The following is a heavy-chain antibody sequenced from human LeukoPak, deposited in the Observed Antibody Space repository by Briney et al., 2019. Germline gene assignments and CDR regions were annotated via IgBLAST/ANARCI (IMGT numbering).Heavy chain of an antibody. J-gene: IGHJ4*02. Sequence: GGSLRLSCAASGFTFSSYGMHWVRQAPGKGLEWVAVISYDGSNKYYADSVKGRFTISRDNSKNTLYLQMNSLRAEDTAVYYCARGGTSAPSPLYGSGSYYYFDYWGQGTLVTVSS. CDR2: ISYDGSNK. CDR3: ARGGTSAPSPLYGSGSYYYFDY. V-gene: IGHV3-30*03. D-gene: IGHD3-10*01. CDR1: GFTFSSYG.